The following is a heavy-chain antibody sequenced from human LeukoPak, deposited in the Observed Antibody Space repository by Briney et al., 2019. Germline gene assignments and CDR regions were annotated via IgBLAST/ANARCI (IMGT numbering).Heavy chain of an antibody. CDR3: AKDYYDILTGQDY. V-gene: IGHV3-30*02. CDR1: GFTFSSYG. Sequence: GGSLRLSCAASGFTFSSYGMHWVRQAPGKGLEWVAFIRYDGSNKYYADSVKGRFTISRDNAKNSLYLQMNSLRAEDTALYYCAKDYYDILTGQDYWGQGTLVTVSS. D-gene: IGHD3-9*01. CDR2: IRYDGSNK. J-gene: IGHJ4*02.